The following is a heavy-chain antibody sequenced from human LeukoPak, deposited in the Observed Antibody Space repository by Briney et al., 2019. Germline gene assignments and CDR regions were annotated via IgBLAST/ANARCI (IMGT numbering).Heavy chain of an antibody. V-gene: IGHV4-28*01. CDR2: IYYSGNT. Sequence: SETLSLTCAVSGYSISGNNWWAWIRQPPGKGLEWIGYIYYSGNTYYNPYNPSLTSRVTMSVDTSKNQFSLKLDSVTEIDTAMYYCARNQAVAANRGAFDIWGQGTMVTVSS. D-gene: IGHD6-19*01. J-gene: IGHJ3*02. CDR3: ARNQAVAANRGAFDI. CDR1: GYSISGNNW.